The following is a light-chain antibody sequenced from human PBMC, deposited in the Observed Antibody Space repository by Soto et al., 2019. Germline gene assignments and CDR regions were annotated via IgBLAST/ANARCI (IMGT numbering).Light chain of an antibody. CDR1: QSLRSS. J-gene: IGKJ5*01. Sequence: VMTQSPATLSVSPGERATLSCRASQSLRSSLAWYQQKPGQAPRLLIYGTSSRATGIPDRFSGSGSGTDFTLTISRLEPEDFAVYYCQQYGNSPITFGQGTRLEIK. CDR3: QQYGNSPIT. V-gene: IGKV3-20*01. CDR2: GTS.